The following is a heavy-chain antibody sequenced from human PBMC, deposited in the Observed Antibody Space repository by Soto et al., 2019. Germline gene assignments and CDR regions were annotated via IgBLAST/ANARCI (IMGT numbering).Heavy chain of an antibody. CDR1: GFTFSSYG. CDR3: ARDKFPRRDGYTFDY. J-gene: IGHJ4*02. CDR2: IWYDGSNK. Sequence: PGGSLRLSCAASGFTFSSYGMHWVRQAPGKGLEWVAVIWYDGSNKYYADSVKGRFTISRDNSKNTLYLQMNSLRAEDTTVYYCARDKFPRRDGYTFDYWGQGTLVTVSS. V-gene: IGHV3-33*01. D-gene: IGHD5-12*01.